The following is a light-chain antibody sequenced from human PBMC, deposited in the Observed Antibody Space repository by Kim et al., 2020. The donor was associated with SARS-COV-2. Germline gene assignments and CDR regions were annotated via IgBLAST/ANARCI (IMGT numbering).Light chain of an antibody. V-gene: IGLV2-18*02. Sequence: QSALTQPPSVSGSPGQSVTISCTGTSSDIGSYNRVSWYQQPPGTAPKLVIYDVTNRPSGVPDRFSGSKSGNTASLTISGLQAEDEADYYCFSFTPTNAFVLFGGGTQLTVL. J-gene: IGLJ2*01. CDR1: SSDIGSYNR. CDR3: FSFTPTNAFVL. CDR2: DVT.